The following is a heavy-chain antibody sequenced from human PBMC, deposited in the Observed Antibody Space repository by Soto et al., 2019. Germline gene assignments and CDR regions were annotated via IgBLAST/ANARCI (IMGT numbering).Heavy chain of an antibody. CDR2: MNPNSGNT. CDR1: GGTFSSYA. J-gene: IGHJ4*02. D-gene: IGHD3-22*01. V-gene: IGHV1-8*02. CDR3: ARVGSYYYDSSGYYPSPPDY. Sequence: ASVKVSCKASGGTFSSYAISWVRQATGQGLEWMGWMNPNSGNTGYAQKFQGRVTMTRNTSISTAYMELSSLRSEDTAVYYCARVGSYYYDSSGYYPSPPDYWGQGTLVTVS.